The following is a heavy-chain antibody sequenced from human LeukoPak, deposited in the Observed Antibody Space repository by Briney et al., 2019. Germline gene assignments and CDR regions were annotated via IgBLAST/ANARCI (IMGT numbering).Heavy chain of an antibody. CDR2: INPNTGGT. Sequence: ASVKVSCKASGDTFTGYYMHWVRQAPGQGLEWLGWINPNTGGTESAQKFQGRVTMTRDTSISTAYMELSRLRSDDTAVYYCALEPIALSIWGQGTMVTVSS. D-gene: IGHD3-3*01. V-gene: IGHV1-2*02. CDR1: GDTFTGYY. CDR3: ALEPIALSI. J-gene: IGHJ3*01.